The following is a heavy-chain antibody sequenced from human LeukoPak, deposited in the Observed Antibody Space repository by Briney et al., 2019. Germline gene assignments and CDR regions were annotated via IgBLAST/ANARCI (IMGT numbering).Heavy chain of an antibody. J-gene: IGHJ6*02. CDR2: IYYSGST. CDR1: GGSITSY. D-gene: IGHD5-24*01. CDR3: ARDFRGNYGSRGMDV. V-gene: IGHV4-59*01. Sequence: PSETLSLTCTVSGGSITSYWSWIRQPPGKGLEWIGYIYYSGSTNYNPSLKSRVTMSIDTSKNQFSLKLSSVTVADTAVYYCARDFRGNYGSRGMDVWGQGTTVTVSS.